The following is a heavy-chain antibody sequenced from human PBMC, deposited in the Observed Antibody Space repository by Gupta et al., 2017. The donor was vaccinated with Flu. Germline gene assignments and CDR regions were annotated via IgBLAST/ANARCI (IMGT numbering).Heavy chain of an antibody. J-gene: IGHJ1*01. D-gene: IGHD2-2*01. CDR2: IKQDGSEK. CDR3: ARVVGDVVVPAALYFQH. Sequence: VKGLEWVANIKQDGSEKYYVDSVKGRFTISRDNAKNSLYLQMNSLRAEDTAVYYCARVVGDVVVPAALYFQHWGQGTLVTVSS. V-gene: IGHV3-7*01.